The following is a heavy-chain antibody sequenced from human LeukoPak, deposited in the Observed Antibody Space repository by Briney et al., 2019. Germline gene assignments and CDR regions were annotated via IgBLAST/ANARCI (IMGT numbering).Heavy chain of an antibody. D-gene: IGHD2-15*01. CDR1: GGSVSSTSYY. CDR3: ARAGGRGSIY. Sequence: PSETLSLTCTVSGGSVSSTSYYWSWIRQPPGKGLEWIGEINHSGSTNYNPSLKSRVTISVDTSKNQFSLKLSSVTAADTAVYYCARAGGRGSIYWGQGTLITVSS. CDR2: INHSGST. V-gene: IGHV4-39*07. J-gene: IGHJ4*02.